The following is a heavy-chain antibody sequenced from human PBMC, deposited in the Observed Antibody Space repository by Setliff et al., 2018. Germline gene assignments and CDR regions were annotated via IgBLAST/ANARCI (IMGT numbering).Heavy chain of an antibody. CDR2: INSDGSST. V-gene: IGHV3-74*01. CDR3: ARDGHNVYYFVY. D-gene: IGHD1-1*01. CDR1: GFSFSNYW. J-gene: IGHJ4*02. Sequence: GGSLRLSCAASGFSFSNYWMHWVRQAPGKGLVWVSRINSDGSSTNYADSVKGQFTVSRDNAKNTLYLQMNSLRAEDTAVYYCARDGHNVYYFVYWGLGTLVTVSS.